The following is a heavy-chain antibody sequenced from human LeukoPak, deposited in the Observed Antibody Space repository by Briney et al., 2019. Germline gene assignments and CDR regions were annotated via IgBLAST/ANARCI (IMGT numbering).Heavy chain of an antibody. CDR1: GFTFSSYW. V-gene: IGHV3-74*01. J-gene: IGHJ4*02. CDR3: ARSPYDYVWGSYRYGTDY. Sequence: GGSLRLSCAASGFTFSSYWMHWVRQAPGKGLVWVSRINSDGSSTSYADSVKGRFTISRDNAKNSLNLQMNSLRAEDTAVYYCARSPYDYVWGSYRYGTDYWGQGTLVTVSS. CDR2: INSDGSST. D-gene: IGHD3-16*02.